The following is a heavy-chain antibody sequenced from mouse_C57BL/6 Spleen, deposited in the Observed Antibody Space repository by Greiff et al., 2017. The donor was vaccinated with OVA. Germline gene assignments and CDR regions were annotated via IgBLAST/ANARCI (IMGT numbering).Heavy chain of an antibody. CDR2: IHPNSGST. D-gene: IGHD1-1*01. Sequence: QVQLQQPGAELVKPGASVKLSCKASGYTFTSYWMHWVKQRPGQGLEWIGMIHPNSGSTNYNEKFKSKATLTVDKSSSTAYMQLSSLTSEDSAVDYCARGGSTVDAMDYWGQGTSVTVSS. J-gene: IGHJ4*01. CDR3: ARGGSTVDAMDY. CDR1: GYTFTSYW. V-gene: IGHV1-64*01.